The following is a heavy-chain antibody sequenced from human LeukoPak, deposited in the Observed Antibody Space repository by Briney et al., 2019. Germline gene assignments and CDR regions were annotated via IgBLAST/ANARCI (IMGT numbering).Heavy chain of an antibody. Sequence: PSGTLSLTCAVSGGSISSSNWWSWVRQPPGKGLEWIGEIYHSGSTNYNPSLKSRVTISVDKSKNQFSLKLSSVTAADTAVYYCARAFGLTGYSYGIRSHFDYWGQGTLVTVSS. J-gene: IGHJ4*02. V-gene: IGHV4-4*02. D-gene: IGHD5-18*01. CDR1: GGSISSSNW. CDR2: IYHSGST. CDR3: ARAFGLTGYSYGIRSHFDY.